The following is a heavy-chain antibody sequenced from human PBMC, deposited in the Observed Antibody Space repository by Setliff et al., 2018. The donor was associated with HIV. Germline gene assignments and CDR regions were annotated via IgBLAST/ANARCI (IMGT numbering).Heavy chain of an antibody. CDR1: NYSINSGYY. CDR3: ARGEQQLVRNAFDI. J-gene: IGHJ3*02. Sequence: SETLSLTCAVSNYSINSGYYWGWIRQPPGKGLEWIGSIYYSGNTYYNPSLKSRVTISVDTSKNQFSLRLSSVTAVDTAVYYCARGEQQLVRNAFDIWGQGTMVTVSS. D-gene: IGHD6-13*01. CDR2: IYYSGNT. V-gene: IGHV4-38-2*01.